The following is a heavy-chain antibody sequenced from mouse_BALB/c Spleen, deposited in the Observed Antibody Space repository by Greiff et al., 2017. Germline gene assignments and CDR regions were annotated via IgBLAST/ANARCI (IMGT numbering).Heavy chain of an antibody. CDR3: ARYNGYYVGFAY. V-gene: IGHV14-3*02. CDR2: IDPANGNT. Sequence: VQLKESGAELVKPGASVKLSCTASGFNIKDTYMHWVKQRPEQGLEWIGRIDPANGNTKYDPKFQGKATITADTSSNTAYLQLSSLTSEDTAVYYCARYNGYYVGFAYWGQGTLVTVSA. D-gene: IGHD2-3*01. CDR1: GFNIKDTY. J-gene: IGHJ3*01.